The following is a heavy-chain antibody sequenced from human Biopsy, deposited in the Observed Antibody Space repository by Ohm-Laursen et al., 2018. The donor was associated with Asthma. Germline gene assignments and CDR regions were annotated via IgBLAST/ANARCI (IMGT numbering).Heavy chain of an antibody. J-gene: IGHJ4*02. Sequence: TLSLTCTVSGVSIRRYYWTWIRQPPGKGLEWIGNIHYSGNTYSNPSPKSRVTISVDTSKKLISLRLSFVIAADTAVYYCAGFCSGGKCPEHWGQGTLVTVPS. D-gene: IGHD2-15*01. CDR2: IHYSGNT. V-gene: IGHV4-59*01. CDR1: GVSIRRYY. CDR3: AGFCSGGKCPEH.